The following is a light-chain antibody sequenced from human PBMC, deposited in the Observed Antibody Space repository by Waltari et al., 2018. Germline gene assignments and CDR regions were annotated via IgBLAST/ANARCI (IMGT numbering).Light chain of an antibody. Sequence: DIQMTQSPSSLSASIGDRVTITCQASQDIRNHLHWYQQKPGRAPKLLIYDASNLQTGVPSRFSGSGSATHFTFTISILQPEDIATYYCQKYDNLPLFGGGSKVEI. J-gene: IGKJ4*01. V-gene: IGKV1-33*01. CDR1: QDIRNH. CDR3: QKYDNLPL. CDR2: DAS.